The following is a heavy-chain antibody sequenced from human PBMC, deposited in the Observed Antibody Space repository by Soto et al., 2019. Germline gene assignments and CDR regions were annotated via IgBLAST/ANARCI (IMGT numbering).Heavy chain of an antibody. Sequence: QLQLQESGPGLVKPSETLSLTCTVSGGSISSSSYYWGWIRQPPGKGLEWIGSIYYSGSTYYNPSLKSRVTISVDTSKNPFSRKLSSVTAADTAVYYCASHSGVLGVVIYYFDYWGQGTLVTVSS. V-gene: IGHV4-39*01. J-gene: IGHJ4*02. D-gene: IGHD2-8*02. CDR1: GGSISSSSYY. CDR2: IYYSGST. CDR3: ASHSGVLGVVIYYFDY.